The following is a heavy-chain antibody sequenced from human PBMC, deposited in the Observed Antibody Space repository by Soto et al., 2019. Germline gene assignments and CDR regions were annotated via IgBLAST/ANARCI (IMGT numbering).Heavy chain of an antibody. CDR2: IYYSGST. J-gene: IGHJ6*02. D-gene: IGHD5-18*01. V-gene: IGHV4-61*01. CDR1: GGSVSSGSYY. Sequence: KSSETLSLTCTVSGGSVSSGSYYWSWIRQPPGKGLEWIGYIYYSGSTNYNPSLKSRVTISVDTSKNQFSLKLSSVTAADTAVYYCARGHSYGTYYYYGMDVWGQGTTVTVS. CDR3: ARGHSYGTYYYYGMDV.